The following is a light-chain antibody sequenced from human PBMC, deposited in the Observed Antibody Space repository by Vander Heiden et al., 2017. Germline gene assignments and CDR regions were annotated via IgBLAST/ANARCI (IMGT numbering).Light chain of an antibody. V-gene: IGLV2-14*01. CDR1: SSYVGAYNY. CDR3: SSYTVTTIHVL. CDR2: EVS. J-gene: IGLJ2*01. Sequence: QSALTQPASVSGSPRQSNTISCTGASSYVGAYNYVSWYQQHPGKAPKLMIYEVSNRPSGVSNRFSGSKSGNTASLTISGLQAEDEADYYCSSYTVTTIHVLFGGGTKLTVL.